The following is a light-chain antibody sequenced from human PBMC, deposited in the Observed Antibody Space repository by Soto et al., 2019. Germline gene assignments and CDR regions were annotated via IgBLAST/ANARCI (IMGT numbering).Light chain of an antibody. J-gene: IGKJ5*01. V-gene: IGKV3-15*01. CDR3: QHYNKWTPIT. CDR1: QSVSSN. Sequence: EIVMTQSPGTLSVSPGERATLSCRASQSVSSNLAWYQQKPGQAPRLLIYGASTRATGIPARFSGSGSGTEFTLTISSLQSEDFAVYYCQHYNKWTPITFGQGTRLEIK. CDR2: GAS.